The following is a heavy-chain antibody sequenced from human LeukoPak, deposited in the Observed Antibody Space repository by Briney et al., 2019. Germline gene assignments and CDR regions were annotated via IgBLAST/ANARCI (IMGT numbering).Heavy chain of an antibody. D-gene: IGHD6-19*01. V-gene: IGHV3-23*01. CDR2: ISGRRDST. J-gene: IGHJ4*02. CDR1: GFTFSSYG. Sequence: PGGTLRLSCAASGFTFSSYGMSWVRQAPGKGLEWVSTISGRRDSTSYADSVKGRFTISRDNSKNTLYLQMNSLRAEDTAVYYCARDSSGWTALDYWGQGTLVTVSS. CDR3: ARDSSGWTALDY.